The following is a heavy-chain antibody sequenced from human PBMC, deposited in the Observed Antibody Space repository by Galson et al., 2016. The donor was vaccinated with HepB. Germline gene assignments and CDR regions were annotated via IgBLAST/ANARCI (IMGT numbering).Heavy chain of an antibody. CDR3: ERVGRGFLDV. J-gene: IGHJ6*02. CDR1: TDSISRYY. D-gene: IGHD3-10*01. V-gene: IGHV4-59*01. Sequence: ETLSLTCTVPTDSISRYYWSWIRQSPGKGLDWIGYIFQSGATSYNPSLKSRVTISLDTSKSQVFLTLNSVTAADTAVYYCERVGRGFLDVWGQGTTVIVTS. CDR2: IFQSGAT.